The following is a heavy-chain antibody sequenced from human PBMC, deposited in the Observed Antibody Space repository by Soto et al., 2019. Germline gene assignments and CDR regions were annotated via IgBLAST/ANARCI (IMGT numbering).Heavy chain of an antibody. V-gene: IGHV5-51*01. J-gene: IGHJ4*02. Sequence: GESLKISCQGSVYIFTSYWIGWVRHMPGKCLELMGLIYPDDSDSXXSPSFQGXXSISAYKSINTXYLQWXSLKASDTAMYYCARHDAYSSSDFCGQGTLVTVSX. D-gene: IGHD6-19*01. CDR1: VYIFTSYW. CDR2: IYPDDSDS. CDR3: ARHDAYSSSDF.